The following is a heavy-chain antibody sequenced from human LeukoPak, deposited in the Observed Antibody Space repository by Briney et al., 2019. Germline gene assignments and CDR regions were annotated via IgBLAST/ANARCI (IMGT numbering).Heavy chain of an antibody. D-gene: IGHD5-24*01. CDR1: GFTFSSYG. Sequence: GGSLRLSCAASGFTFSSYGMHWVRQAPGKGLEWVSSISSSSSSMYYADSVKGRFTISRDDAKNSLYLQMNSLRAEDTAVYYCARETKRDGYNVDYWGQGTLVTVSS. J-gene: IGHJ4*02. CDR3: ARETKRDGYNVDY. V-gene: IGHV3-21*01. CDR2: ISSSSSSM.